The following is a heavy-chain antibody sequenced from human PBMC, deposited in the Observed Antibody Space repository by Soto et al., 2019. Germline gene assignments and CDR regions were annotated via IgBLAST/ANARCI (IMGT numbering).Heavy chain of an antibody. CDR3: ARGLTHTDY. V-gene: IGHV1-18*01. CDR1: GSTFTRHG. CDR2: ISTXNRNT. D-gene: IGHD5-12*01. J-gene: IGHJ4*02. Sequence: GXXVKFCSKASGSTFTRHGISWVRQAPGQGLACIXRISTXNRNTKSAQKPXGRVTITTTTSTTTAYMELRSPRSAHTAVYYCARGLTHTDYWRKGHMVTVSS.